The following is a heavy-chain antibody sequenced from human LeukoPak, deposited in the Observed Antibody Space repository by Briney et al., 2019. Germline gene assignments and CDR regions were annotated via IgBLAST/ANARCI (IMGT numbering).Heavy chain of an antibody. CDR1: GYTFTSCY. CDR3: ARVPLDYYGMDV. CDR2: INPSGGST. V-gene: IGHV1-46*01. Sequence: ASVKVSCKASGYTFTSCYMHWVRQAPGQGLEWMGIINPSGGSTSYAQKFQGRVTMTRDTSTSTVYMGLSSLRSEDTAVYYCARVPLDYYGMDVWGQATTVTVSS. J-gene: IGHJ6*02.